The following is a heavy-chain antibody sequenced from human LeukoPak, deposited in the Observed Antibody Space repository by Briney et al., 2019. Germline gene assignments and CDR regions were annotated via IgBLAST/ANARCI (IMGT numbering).Heavy chain of an antibody. CDR2: IIPISATV. V-gene: IGHV1-69*01. CDR3: ARIVLGAFNWFDP. J-gene: IGHJ5*02. Sequence: GASVKVSCKTSGGTFSSYAIHWVRQAPGQGLEWMGGIIPISATVNYAQKFQGRVAITADGSTTTAYMELSSLRSDDTDVYFCARIVLGAFNWFDPWGQGTLVTVSS. D-gene: IGHD1-26*01. CDR1: GGTFSSYA.